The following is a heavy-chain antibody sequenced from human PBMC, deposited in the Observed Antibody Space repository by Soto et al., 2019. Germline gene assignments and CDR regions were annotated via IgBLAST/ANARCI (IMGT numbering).Heavy chain of an antibody. Sequence: QLLLQESGPGLVKPSETLSLTCTVSGGSILDSTYYWAWIRQSPGKGLEWIGTFFYSGGTFYTPSLKSRVTMSVDPSNNQFSLMLSSVTAADPAVYYCARQASGYYYGWFDPWGQGTLVTVSS. D-gene: IGHD3-22*01. CDR2: FFYSGGT. CDR3: ARQASGYYYGWFDP. J-gene: IGHJ5*02. CDR1: GGSILDSTYY. V-gene: IGHV4-39*01.